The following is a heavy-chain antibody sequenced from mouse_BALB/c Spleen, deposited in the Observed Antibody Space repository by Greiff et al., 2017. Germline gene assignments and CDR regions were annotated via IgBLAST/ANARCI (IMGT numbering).Heavy chain of an antibody. J-gene: IGHJ3*01. CDR3: ARYYGSSYGWFAY. CDR2: ISSGGGNT. D-gene: IGHD1-1*01. Sequence: EVQVVESGGGLVKPGGSLKLSCAASGFTFSSYTMSWVRQTPEKRLEWVATISSGGGNTYYPDSVKGRFTISRDNAKNNLYLQMSSLRSEDTALYYCARYYGSSYGWFAYWGQGTLVTVSA. V-gene: IGHV5-9*03. CDR1: GFTFSSYT.